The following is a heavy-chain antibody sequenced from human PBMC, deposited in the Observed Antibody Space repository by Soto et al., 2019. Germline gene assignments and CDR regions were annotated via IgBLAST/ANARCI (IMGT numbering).Heavy chain of an antibody. J-gene: IGHJ6*02. Sequence: QITLKESGPTLVKPTQTLTLTCTFSGFSLTSGVVGVGWIRQPPGEALEWLALIYWNDEQYYKPSLRNRLTITTDTYTTQFFLTITHMNPVDTSTYYCAHRLPGPSGYYVLGQGTTFTVSS. V-gene: IGHV2-5*01. CDR2: IYWNDEQ. CDR1: GFSLTSGVVG. CDR3: AHRLPGPSGYYV. D-gene: IGHD6-13*01.